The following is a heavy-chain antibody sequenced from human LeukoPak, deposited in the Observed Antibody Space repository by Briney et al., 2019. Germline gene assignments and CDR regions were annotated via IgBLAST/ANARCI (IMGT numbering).Heavy chain of an antibody. D-gene: IGHD3-22*01. Sequence: SETLSLTCTVSGGSISSYYWSWIRQPPGKGLEWIGYIYYSGSTNYNPSLKSRVTISVDTSKNQFSLKLSSVTAADTAVYYCAREKDYYDSSGYYYDWGQGTLVTVSS. CDR3: AREKDYYDSSGYYYD. CDR1: GGSISSYY. J-gene: IGHJ4*02. V-gene: IGHV4-59*01. CDR2: IYYSGST.